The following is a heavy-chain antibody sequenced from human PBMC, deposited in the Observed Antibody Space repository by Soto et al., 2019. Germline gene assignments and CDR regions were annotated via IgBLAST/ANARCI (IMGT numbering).Heavy chain of an antibody. CDR3: ARVSRGAFDI. V-gene: IGHV1-46*01. J-gene: IGHJ3*02. CDR1: GYTFTSYF. CDR2: FDPSGVAT. Sequence: QVQLVQSGAEVKKPGASVKVSCKASGYTFTSYFIHWVRQAPGQGLEWMGVFDPSGVATTSAQKFQGRLPMTRDTSTRTVYMDLTSLGSDDTALYYCARVSRGAFDIWGQGTLVTVSS.